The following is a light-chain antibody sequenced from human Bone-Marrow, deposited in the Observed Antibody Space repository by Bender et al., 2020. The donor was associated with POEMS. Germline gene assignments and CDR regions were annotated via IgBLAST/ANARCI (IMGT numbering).Light chain of an antibody. Sequence: QSALTQPPSASGSPGQSVTISCTGASSDVGGYNYVSWYQQHPGKAPKLIIYDVSSRPSGVSNRFSGSKSGNTASLTISGLQAEDEADYYCSSYATNSKVFGTGTEVTVL. CDR1: SSDVGGYNY. CDR3: SSYATNSKV. J-gene: IGLJ1*01. V-gene: IGLV2-14*01. CDR2: DVS.